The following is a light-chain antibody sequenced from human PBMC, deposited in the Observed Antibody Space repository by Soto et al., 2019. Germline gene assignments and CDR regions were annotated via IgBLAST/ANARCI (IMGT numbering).Light chain of an antibody. V-gene: IGKV3-11*01. CDR1: QSVSSY. Sequence: EIVLTQSPASLSLSPGDRATISCRASQSVSSYLAWYQQKPGQAPRLLIYDASNRATGIPARFSGSGSGTDFTLTISSLEPEDFAVYYCQQRSNWPYTFGQGTKLEIK. J-gene: IGKJ2*01. CDR2: DAS. CDR3: QQRSNWPYT.